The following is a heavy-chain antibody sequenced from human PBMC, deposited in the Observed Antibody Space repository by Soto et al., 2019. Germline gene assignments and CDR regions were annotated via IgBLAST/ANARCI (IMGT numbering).Heavy chain of an antibody. CDR3: AKDGCGSGSCLGY. V-gene: IGHV3-15*01. D-gene: IGHD3-10*01. J-gene: IGHJ4*02. Sequence: PGGSLRLSCAASGFTFSSYAMSWVRQAPGKGLEWVGRIKSKTDGGTTDYAAPVKGRFTISRDDSKNTLYLQMNSLRAEDTAVYYCAKDGCGSGSCLGYWGQGTLVTVSS. CDR1: GFTFSSYA. CDR2: IKSKTDGGTT.